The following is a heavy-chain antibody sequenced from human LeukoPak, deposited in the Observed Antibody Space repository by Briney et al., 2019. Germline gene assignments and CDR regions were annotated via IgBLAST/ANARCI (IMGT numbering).Heavy chain of an antibody. J-gene: IGHJ3*02. Sequence: GGSLSLSCAAPVFTFSSYAMHWVRQAAGKGLEYVSAISGDGGTAYYPNSVKGRFTISRDNSKNTLYLQMDSLRPEDMAVYYCARGGIKGPHDAYDIWGQGTVLTVSS. CDR2: ISGDGGTA. CDR3: ARGGIKGPHDAYDI. D-gene: IGHD3-10*01. CDR1: VFTFSSYA. V-gene: IGHV3-64*01.